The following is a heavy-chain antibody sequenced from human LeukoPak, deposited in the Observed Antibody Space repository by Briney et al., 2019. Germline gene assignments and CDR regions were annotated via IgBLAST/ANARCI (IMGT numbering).Heavy chain of an antibody. CDR3: ARSTMVRGVIIFNSRFDY. CDR2: IYYSGST. D-gene: IGHD3-10*01. J-gene: IGHJ4*02. CDR1: GFQFSRYN. Sequence: GSLRLSCAASGFQFSRYNINWVRQPPGKGLEWIGYIYYSGSTNYNPSLKSRVTISVDTSKNQFSLKLSSVTAADTAVYYCARSTMVRGVIIFNSRFDYWGQGTLVTVSS. V-gene: IGHV4-59*08.